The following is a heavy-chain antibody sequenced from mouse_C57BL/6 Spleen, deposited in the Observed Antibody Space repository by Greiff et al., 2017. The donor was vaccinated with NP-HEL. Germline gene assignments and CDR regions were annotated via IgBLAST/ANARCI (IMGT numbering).Heavy chain of an antibody. CDR2: ISNGGGST. Sequence: EVQRVESGGGLVQPGGSLKLSCAASGFTFSDYYMYWVRQTPEKRLEWVAYISNGGGSTYYPDTVKGRFTISRDNAKNTLYLQMSRLKSEDTAMYYCARQGGNYPYYFDYWGQGTTLTVSS. V-gene: IGHV5-12*01. J-gene: IGHJ2*01. CDR1: GFTFSDYY. CDR3: ARQGGNYPYYFDY. D-gene: IGHD2-1*01.